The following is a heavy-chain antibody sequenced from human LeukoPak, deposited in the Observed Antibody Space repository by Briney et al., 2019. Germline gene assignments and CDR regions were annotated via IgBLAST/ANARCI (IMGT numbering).Heavy chain of an antibody. V-gene: IGHV1-2*02. Sequence: ASVTVSCKASGYTFTGYYMHWVRQAPGQGLEWMGWINPNSGGTKYTQKFQGRVTMTRDTSISTAYMELSRLRSDDTAVYYCARDSRGYYYYYMDVWGRGTTVTISS. CDR2: INPNSGGT. J-gene: IGHJ6*03. CDR1: GYTFTGYY. CDR3: ARDSRGYYYYYMDV.